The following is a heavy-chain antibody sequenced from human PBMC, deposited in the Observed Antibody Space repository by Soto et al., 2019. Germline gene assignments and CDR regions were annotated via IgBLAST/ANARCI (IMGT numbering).Heavy chain of an antibody. CDR2: IIPIFGTA. Sequence: QVQLVQSGAEVDKPGSSVKVSCKASGVTFSSYAISWVRQAPGQGLEWMGGIIPIFGTANYAQKFQGRVTITADESTSTAYMELSSLGSEDTAVYYCARARDSSGRLMGYSYGMDVWGQGTTVTVSS. V-gene: IGHV1-69*01. D-gene: IGHD3-22*01. J-gene: IGHJ6*02. CDR1: GVTFSSYA. CDR3: ARARDSSGRLMGYSYGMDV.